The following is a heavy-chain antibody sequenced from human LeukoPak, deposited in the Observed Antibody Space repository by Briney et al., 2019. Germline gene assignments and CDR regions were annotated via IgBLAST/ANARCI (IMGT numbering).Heavy chain of an antibody. D-gene: IGHD5/OR15-5a*01. CDR1: GYTFTHYY. CDR2: INPHSGGT. V-gene: IGHV1-2*02. J-gene: IGHJ4*02. CDR3: ARLVQVSETAGGD. Sequence: ASVKDSCKASGYTFTHYYIHWVRQAPGQGLEGMGWINPHSGGTNYAQKFQGRVTITKDPSISTAYMELSRLRSEDTAVYYCARLVQVSETAGGDWGRGTVVSVS.